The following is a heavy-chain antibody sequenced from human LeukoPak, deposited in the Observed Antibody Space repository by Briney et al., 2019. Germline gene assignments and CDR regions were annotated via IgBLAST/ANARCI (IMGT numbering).Heavy chain of an antibody. CDR3: SRHEHYGSGSYPYPFSSY. V-gene: IGHV4-39*01. CDR2: FSYSGST. CDR1: GGSISSSSYY. J-gene: IGHJ4*02. D-gene: IGHD3-10*01. Sequence: PSETLSLTCTVSGGSISSSSYYWGWIRQPPGKGLEWIGSFSYSGSTYYNPSLKSRVTISVDTSKNQFSLKLSSVTAADTAVYYCSRHEHYGSGSYPYPFSSYWGQGTLVTVSS.